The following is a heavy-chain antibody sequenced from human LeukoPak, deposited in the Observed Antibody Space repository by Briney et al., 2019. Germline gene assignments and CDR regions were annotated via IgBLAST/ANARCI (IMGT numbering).Heavy chain of an antibody. Sequence: GRSLRLSCAASGFTFSSYAMHWVRQAPGKGLEWVAVISYDGSNKYYADSVKGRFTISRDNSKNTLYLQMNSLRAEDTAVYYCAREKVVPAAIMGAFDIWGQGTMVTVSS. CDR2: ISYDGSNK. CDR3: AREKVVPAAIMGAFDI. V-gene: IGHV3-30*04. CDR1: GFTFSSYA. D-gene: IGHD2-2*01. J-gene: IGHJ3*02.